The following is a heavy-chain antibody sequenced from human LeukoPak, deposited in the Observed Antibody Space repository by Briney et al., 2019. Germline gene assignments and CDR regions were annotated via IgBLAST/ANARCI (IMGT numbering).Heavy chain of an antibody. J-gene: IGHJ2*01. CDR1: GGSISSYY. V-gene: IGHV4-59*01. Sequence: SETLSLTCTVSGGSISSYYWSWIRQPPGKGLEWIGYIYYSGSTNYNPSLKSRVTISVDTSKNQFSLKLSSVTAADTAVYYCARASDYGDSSGWYFDLWGRGTLVTVSS. D-gene: IGHD4-17*01. CDR3: ARASDYGDSSGWYFDL. CDR2: IYYSGST.